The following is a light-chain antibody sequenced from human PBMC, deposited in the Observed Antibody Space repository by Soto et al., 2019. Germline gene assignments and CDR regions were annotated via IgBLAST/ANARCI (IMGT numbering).Light chain of an antibody. J-gene: IGKJ4*01. Sequence: DIQMTQSPSTLSASVGDRVTTTCRASQSISSWLAWYQQKPGKAPKLLIYDASSLESGVPSRFSGSGSGTEFTLTISSLQPDDFATYYCQQSLTFGGGTKVEIK. CDR2: DAS. CDR1: QSISSW. CDR3: QQSLT. V-gene: IGKV1-5*01.